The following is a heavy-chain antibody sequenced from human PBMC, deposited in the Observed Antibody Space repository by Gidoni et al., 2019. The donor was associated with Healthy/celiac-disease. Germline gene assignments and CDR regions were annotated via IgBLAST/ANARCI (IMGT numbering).Heavy chain of an antibody. CDR1: GFTLSSYW. Sequence: EVQLVESGGGLVQRGGSLRLSCAASGFTLSSYWMSLVRQAPGKGLEGVANINQDGSEKYYVDSVKGRFTISRDNAKNSLYLKRNSLRAEDTAVYYCARDSPSGVDVWGQGTTVTVSS. D-gene: IGHD3-10*01. CDR3: ARDSPSGVDV. CDR2: INQDGSEK. V-gene: IGHV3-7*01. J-gene: IGHJ6*02.